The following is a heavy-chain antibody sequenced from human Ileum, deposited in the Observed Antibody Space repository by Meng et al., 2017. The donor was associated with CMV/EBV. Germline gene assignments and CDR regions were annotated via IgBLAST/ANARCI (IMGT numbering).Heavy chain of an antibody. CDR3: VRMDGARTEN. CDR2: IDSYNSFT. D-gene: IGHD4/OR15-4a*01. V-gene: IGHV3-11*06. Sequence: QVRLGESGGGLVKPGGSLRLACAASGFTFSDYYMAWIRQSPGKGLESVSFIDSYNSFTGYAESVKGRFTISRDNTKESLYLQMNSLRTEDTAFYFCVRMDGARTENWGQGTLVTVSS. CDR1: GFTFSDYY. J-gene: IGHJ4*02.